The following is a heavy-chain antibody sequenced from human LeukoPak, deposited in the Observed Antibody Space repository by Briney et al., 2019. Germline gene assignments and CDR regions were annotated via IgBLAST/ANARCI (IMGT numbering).Heavy chain of an antibody. CDR1: GFTFSSYS. CDR2: ISSSSSYI. J-gene: IGHJ4*02. Sequence: GGSLRLSCAASGFTFSSYSMNWVRQAPGKGLEWVSSISSSSSYIYYADSVKGRFTISRDNAKNSLYLQMNSLRAEDTAVYYCASAGLRPNYFDYWGQGTLVTVSS. V-gene: IGHV3-21*01. CDR3: ASAGLRPNYFDY. D-gene: IGHD4-17*01.